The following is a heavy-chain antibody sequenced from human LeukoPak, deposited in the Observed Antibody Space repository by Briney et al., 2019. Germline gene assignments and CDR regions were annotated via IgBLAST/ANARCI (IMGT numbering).Heavy chain of an antibody. CDR1: GGSINSYY. V-gene: IGHV4-59*01. D-gene: IGHD6-13*01. CDR2: VYYSGST. J-gene: IGHJ4*02. CDR3: ARVTGYMTEDYFDY. Sequence: SETLSLTCTVSGGSINSYYWSWIRQPPGKGLEWIGYVYYSGSTNYNPSLKSRVTISVDTSKNQFSLRLSSVTAADTAVYYCARVTGYMTEDYFDYWGQGTLITVSS.